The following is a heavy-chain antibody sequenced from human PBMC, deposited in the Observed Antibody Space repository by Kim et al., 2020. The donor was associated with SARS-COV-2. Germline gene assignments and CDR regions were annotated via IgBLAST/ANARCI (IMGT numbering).Heavy chain of an antibody. Sequence: SETLSLTCAVYGGSFSGYYWSWIRQPPGKGLEWIGEINHSGSTNYNPSLKSRVTISVDTSKNQFSLKLSSVTAADTAVYYCAIGRSSSWYLGMRYWFDPWGQGTLVTVSS. J-gene: IGHJ5*02. CDR1: GGSFSGYY. V-gene: IGHV4-34*01. CDR3: AIGRSSSWYLGMRYWFDP. D-gene: IGHD6-13*01. CDR2: INHSGST.